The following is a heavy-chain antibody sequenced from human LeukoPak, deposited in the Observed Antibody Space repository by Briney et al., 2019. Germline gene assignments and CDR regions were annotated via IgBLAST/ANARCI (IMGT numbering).Heavy chain of an antibody. V-gene: IGHV1-2*02. D-gene: IGHD1-26*01. CDR2: INPNSGGT. J-gene: IGHJ4*02. CDR3: ARTAGYSGSYWVYFDY. CDR1: GYTFTGYY. Sequence: ASVKVSCKASGYTFTGYYMHWVRQAPGQGLEWMGWINPNSGGTNYAQKFQGRVTMTRDTSISTAYMELGRLRSDDTAVYYCARTAGYSGSYWVYFDYWGQGTLVTVSS.